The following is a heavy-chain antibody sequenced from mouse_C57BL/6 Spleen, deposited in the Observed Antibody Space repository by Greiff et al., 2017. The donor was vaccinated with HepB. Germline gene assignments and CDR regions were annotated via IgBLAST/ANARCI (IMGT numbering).Heavy chain of an antibody. J-gene: IGHJ4*01. CDR3: ARSNYYDYDGAMDY. V-gene: IGHV1-66*01. D-gene: IGHD2-4*01. CDR1: GYSFTSYY. Sequence: QVQLQQSGPELVKPGASVKISCKASGYSFTSYYIHWVKPRPGQGLEWIGWIYPGSGNTKYNEKFKGKATLTADTSSSTAYMQLSSLTSEDSAVYYCARSNYYDYDGAMDYWGQGTSVTVSS. CDR2: IYPGSGNT.